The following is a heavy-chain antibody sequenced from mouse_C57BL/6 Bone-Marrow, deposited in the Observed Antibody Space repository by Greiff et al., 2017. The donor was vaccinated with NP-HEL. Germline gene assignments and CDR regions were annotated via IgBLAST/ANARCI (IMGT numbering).Heavy chain of an antibody. J-gene: IGHJ1*03. CDR2: INPNNGGT. D-gene: IGHD2-3*01. V-gene: IGHV1-22*01. CDR1: GYTFTDYN. CDR3: AREDDGYPLRYFDV. Sequence: VQLQQSGPELVKPGASVKMSCKASGYTFTDYNMHWVKQSHGKSLEWIGYINPNNGGTSSNQKFKGQATLTVNKSSSTGYMELRSLTSEDSAVYYCAREDDGYPLRYFDVWGTGTTVTVSS.